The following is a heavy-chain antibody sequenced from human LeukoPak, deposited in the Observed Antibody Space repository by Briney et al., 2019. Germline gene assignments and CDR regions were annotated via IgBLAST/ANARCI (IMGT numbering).Heavy chain of an antibody. CDR3: ARAGIAVAGFSY. CDR2: IYTSGST. Sequence: PSGTLSLTCAVSGGSISSSSWWSWVRQPAGKGLEWIGRIYTSGSTNYNPSLKSRVTISVDTSKNQFSLKLSSVTAADTAVYYCARAGIAVAGFSYWGQGTLVTVPS. V-gene: IGHV4-4*02. J-gene: IGHJ4*02. CDR1: GGSISSSSW. D-gene: IGHD6-19*01.